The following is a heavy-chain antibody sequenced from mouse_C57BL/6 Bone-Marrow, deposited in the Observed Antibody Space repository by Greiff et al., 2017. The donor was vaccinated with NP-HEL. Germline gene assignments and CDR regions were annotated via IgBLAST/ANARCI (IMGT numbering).Heavy chain of an antibody. V-gene: IGHV1-69*01. CDR2: IDPSDSYT. CDR3: ARWDYSNYVGAY. Sequence: QVQLQQPGAELVMPGASVKLSCKASGYTFTSYWMHWVKQRPGQGLEWIGEIDPSDSYTNYHQKFKGKSTLTVDKSSSTAYMQLSSLTSEDSAVYYCARWDYSNYVGAYWGQGTLVTVSA. CDR1: GYTFTSYW. J-gene: IGHJ3*01. D-gene: IGHD2-5*01.